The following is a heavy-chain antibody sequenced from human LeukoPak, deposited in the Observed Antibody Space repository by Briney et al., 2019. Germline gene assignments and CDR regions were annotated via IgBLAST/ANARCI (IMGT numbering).Heavy chain of an antibody. V-gene: IGHV4-39*07. D-gene: IGHD3-10*01. CDR2: IYYSGST. CDR1: GGSIRSHY. J-gene: IGHJ4*02. CDR3: ASIMVRGVMSDY. Sequence: SETLSLTCSVSGGSIRSHYWNWIRQPPGKGLEWVGSIYYSGSTYYNPSLKSRVTISVDTSKNQFSLKLSSVTAADTAVYYCASIMVRGVMSDYWGQGTLVTVSS.